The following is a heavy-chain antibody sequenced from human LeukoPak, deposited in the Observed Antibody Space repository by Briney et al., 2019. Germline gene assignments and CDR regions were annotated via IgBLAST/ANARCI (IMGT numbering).Heavy chain of an antibody. Sequence: ASVKVSCKASGYTFTNYYMNWVRQAPGQGVERMGIINPSGGRTSYAQKFQGRVTVTRDTATSTVYMELTSLRSEDTAMYYCARAGITGTFDSWGQGTLVTVSS. V-gene: IGHV1-46*01. D-gene: IGHD1-20*01. CDR1: GYTFTNYY. CDR2: INPSGGRT. J-gene: IGHJ4*02. CDR3: ARAGITGTFDS.